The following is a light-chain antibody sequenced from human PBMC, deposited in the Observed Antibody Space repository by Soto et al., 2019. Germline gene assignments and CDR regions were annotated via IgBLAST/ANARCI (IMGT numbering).Light chain of an antibody. V-gene: IGKV3-11*01. CDR1: QSVGSY. CDR3: QQRTNWPPIT. J-gene: IGKJ5*01. CDR2: DAS. Sequence: PGERATLSCRASQSVGSYLAWYQQKPGQAPRLLIYDASNRATGIPARFSGSGSGTDFTLTISSLEPEDCAVYYCQQRTNWPPITFGQGTRLEIK.